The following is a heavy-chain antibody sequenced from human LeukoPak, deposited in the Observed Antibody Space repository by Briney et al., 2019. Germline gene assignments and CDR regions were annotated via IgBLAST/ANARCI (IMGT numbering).Heavy chain of an antibody. CDR3: ARHSCSSTSCPFDY. V-gene: IGHV4-39*01. CDR2: IYYSGST. Sequence: PSETLSLTCTVSGGSISSSSYYWGWIRQPPGKGLEWIGSIYYSGSTYYNPSLKSRVTISVDTSKNQFSLKLSSATAADTAVYYCARHSCSSTSCPFDYWGQGTLVTVSS. CDR1: GGSISSSSYY. D-gene: IGHD2-2*01. J-gene: IGHJ4*02.